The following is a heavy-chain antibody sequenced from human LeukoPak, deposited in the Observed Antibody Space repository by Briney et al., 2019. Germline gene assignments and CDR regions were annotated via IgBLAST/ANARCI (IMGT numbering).Heavy chain of an antibody. J-gene: IGHJ4*02. Sequence: SETLSLTCSVSGGSLSPYYWSWIRQPPGKGLEWIGYIFSSGSTNYNPSLKSRVTISVDTSRNQFSPKLSSVTAADTAVYYCARRQIYFDYWGQGTLVTVSS. V-gene: IGHV4-4*09. CDR3: ARRQIYFDY. CDR1: GGSLSPYY. CDR2: IFSSGST.